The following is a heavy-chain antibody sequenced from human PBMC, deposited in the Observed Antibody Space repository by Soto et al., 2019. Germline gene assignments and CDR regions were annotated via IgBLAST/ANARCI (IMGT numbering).Heavy chain of an antibody. D-gene: IGHD1-26*01. J-gene: IGHJ4*02. CDR2: ISYSGST. Sequence: SETLSLTCTVSGGSIISNYWSWIRQPPGKGLEWIGYISYSGSTNYNPSLKSLVTISVDTSKNQFSLKLSSVTAADTAVYYCARVLSGSSLFDYWGQGTLVTVSS. CDR1: GGSIISNY. V-gene: IGHV4-59*01. CDR3: ARVLSGSSLFDY.